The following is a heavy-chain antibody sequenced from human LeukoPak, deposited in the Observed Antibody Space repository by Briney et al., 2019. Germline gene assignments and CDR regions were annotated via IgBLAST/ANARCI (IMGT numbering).Heavy chain of an antibody. J-gene: IGHJ4*02. CDR2: ITRSGGTI. D-gene: IGHD3-10*01. CDR1: GFTFSSYE. V-gene: IGHV3-48*03. CDR3: ASGSGMVRGFDY. Sequence: GGSLRLSCSASGFTFSSYEMNWVRQAPGKGLEWVSYITRSGGTIYYANSVKGRFTISRDNAKSSLYLQMNSLRAEDTAVYYCASGSGMVRGFDYWGQGTLVTVSS.